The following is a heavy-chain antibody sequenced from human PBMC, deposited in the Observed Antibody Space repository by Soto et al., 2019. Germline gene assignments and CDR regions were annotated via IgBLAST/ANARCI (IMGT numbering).Heavy chain of an antibody. V-gene: IGHV1-18*04. D-gene: IGHD6-6*01. J-gene: IGHJ6*02. CDR1: VYTFTSYG. CDR3: ARGARERSAYYYYYYGMDA. Sequence: XSVKVSCKASVYTFTSYGISWVRQAPGQGLEWMGWISAYNGNTNYAQKLQGRVTMTTDTSTSTAYMELRSLRSDDTAVYYCARGARERSAYYYYYYGMDAWGQGATVTVSS. CDR2: ISAYNGNT.